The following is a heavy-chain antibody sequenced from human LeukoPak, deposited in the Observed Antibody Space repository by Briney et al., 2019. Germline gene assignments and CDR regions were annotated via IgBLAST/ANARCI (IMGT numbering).Heavy chain of an antibody. J-gene: IGHJ4*02. V-gene: IGHV4-34*01. CDR1: GGSFSGYY. D-gene: IGHD6-6*01. Sequence: SETLSLTCAVYGGSFSGYYWSWIRQPPGKGLERIGEINHSGSTNYNPSLKSRVTISVDTSKNQFSLKLSSVTAADTAVYYCATTSSIAARPDLSAGGPALGWGQGTLVTVSS. CDR3: ATTSSIAARPDLSAGGPALG. CDR2: INHSGST.